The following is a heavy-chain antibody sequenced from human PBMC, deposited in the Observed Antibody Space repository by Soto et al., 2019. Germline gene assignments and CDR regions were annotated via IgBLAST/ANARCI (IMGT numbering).Heavy chain of an antibody. V-gene: IGHV4-59*08. CDR1: GGSISQLY. CDR3: ASRFASSTSWPTFDF. Sequence: SETLSLTCTVSGGSISQLYWSWIRQPPGKGLEWIGYIYYTGITRYNPSLKSRVTISMDTSKNHVSLMLTSVTAADTAVYYCASRFASSTSWPTFDFWGQGTLVTVSS. CDR2: IYYTGIT. J-gene: IGHJ4*02. D-gene: IGHD2-2*01.